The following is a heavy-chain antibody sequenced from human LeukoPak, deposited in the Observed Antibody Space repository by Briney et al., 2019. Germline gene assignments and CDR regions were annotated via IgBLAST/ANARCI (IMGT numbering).Heavy chain of an antibody. CDR1: GYTFTSYG. CDR3: ARWRGTTYYYDSSGYYYGFDY. D-gene: IGHD3-22*01. Sequence: GASVKVSCKASGYTFTSYGISWVRQAPGQGLEWMGWISAYNGNTNYAQKLQGRVTMTTDTSTSTAYMELRSLRSDDTAVYYCARWRGTTYYYDSSGYYYGFDYWGQGTLVTVSS. J-gene: IGHJ4*02. CDR2: ISAYNGNT. V-gene: IGHV1-18*01.